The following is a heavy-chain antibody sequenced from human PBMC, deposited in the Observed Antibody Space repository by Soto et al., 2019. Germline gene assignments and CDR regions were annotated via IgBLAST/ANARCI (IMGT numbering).Heavy chain of an antibody. Sequence: EVQLLESGGGLVQPGGSLRLSCAASGFTFSSYAMSWVRQAPGKGLEWVAAISGSGGSTYYADSVKGRFTISRDNSKNTLYQRMHSLRAEDKAVYYCAKELKRGIVKDSSSWYAGDYWGERRLVTVST. CDR2: ISGSGGST. V-gene: IGHV3-23*01. CDR1: GFTFSSYA. J-gene: IGHJ4*02. D-gene: IGHD6-13*01. CDR3: AKELKRGIVKDSSSWYAGDY.